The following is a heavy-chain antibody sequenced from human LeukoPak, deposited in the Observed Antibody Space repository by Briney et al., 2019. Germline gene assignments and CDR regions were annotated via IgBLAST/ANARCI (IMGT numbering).Heavy chain of an antibody. Sequence: GASVKVSCKASGYTFTGYYMHWVRQAPGQGLEWMGWINPNSGGTNYAQKFQGWVTMTRDTSISTAYMELSRLRSDDTAVYYCARENSGSYGGFDYWGQGTLVTVSS. CDR2: INPNSGGT. J-gene: IGHJ4*02. D-gene: IGHD1-26*01. CDR3: ARENSGSYGGFDY. CDR1: GYTFTGYY. V-gene: IGHV1-2*04.